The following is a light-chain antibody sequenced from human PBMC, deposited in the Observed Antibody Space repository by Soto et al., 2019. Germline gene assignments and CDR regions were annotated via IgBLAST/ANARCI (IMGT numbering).Light chain of an antibody. V-gene: IGKV1-5*03. CDR1: QSISSW. Sequence: DIHMTHSPSTLSASLGDMVTITFRASQSISSWLAWYQQKPGKAPKLLIYKASSLESGVPSRFSGSGSGTEFTLTISSLQPDDFATYYCQQYNSYSTFGQGTKVDIK. CDR2: KAS. CDR3: QQYNSYST. J-gene: IGKJ1*01.